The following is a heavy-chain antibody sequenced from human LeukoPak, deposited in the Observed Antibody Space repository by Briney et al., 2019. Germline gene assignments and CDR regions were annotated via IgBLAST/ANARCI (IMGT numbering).Heavy chain of an antibody. CDR3: AKDRWVGSGWYYFDY. Sequence: GGSLRLSCVASGFTFSSYGMHWVRQAPGKGLEWVTFIRSVGSYGSYVYYADSVKGRFTVSRDNSKNTLYLQMSSLTTEDTAVYYCAKDRWVGSGWYYFDYWGQGTLVTVSS. CDR1: GFTFSSYG. D-gene: IGHD6-13*01. CDR2: IRSVGSYG. J-gene: IGHJ4*02. V-gene: IGHV3-30*02.